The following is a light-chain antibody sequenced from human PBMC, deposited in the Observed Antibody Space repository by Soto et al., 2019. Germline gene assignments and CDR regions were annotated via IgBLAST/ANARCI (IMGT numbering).Light chain of an antibody. V-gene: IGLV4-69*01. CDR3: QTWGRGIYWV. Sequence: QPVLTQSPSASASLGASVKLTCTLSSGHSSYAIAWHQQQPEKGPRYLMKVNSDGSHSKGDGIPDRFSGSSSGAERYLTISSLQSEDVADYYCQTWGRGIYWVFGGGTKVTVL. CDR2: VNSDGSH. CDR1: SGHSSYA. J-gene: IGLJ3*02.